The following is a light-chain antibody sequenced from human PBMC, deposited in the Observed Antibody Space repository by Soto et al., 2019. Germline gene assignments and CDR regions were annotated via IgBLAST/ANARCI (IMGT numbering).Light chain of an antibody. CDR1: QGIGST. Sequence: SPSTLSGSPWDGATLSCKASQGIGSTLAWYQHKPGQTPRLLIYDTSTRATGVPARFSGSRSGTEFTLTIYSLQSEEFAVYYCQRYKYWPLTSGGGAKVAI. J-gene: IGKJ4*01. CDR2: DTS. CDR3: QRYKYWPLT. V-gene: IGKV3-15*01.